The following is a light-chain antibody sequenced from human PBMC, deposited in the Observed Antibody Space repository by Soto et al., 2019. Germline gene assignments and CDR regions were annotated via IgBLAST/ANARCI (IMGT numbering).Light chain of an antibody. J-gene: IGKJ4*01. V-gene: IGKV1-27*01. CDR3: QRSNNAPPDGDLS. CDR1: QGIGNY. Sequence: DIKMTQSPSSLPASVGDRVTITCRASQGIGNYLVWYQQKPGKVPKLLIYGASILQSGVPSRFSGSGSGTDFILTISSLQPEDAAICCAQRSNNAPPDGDLSFGGGTKVDIK. CDR2: GAS.